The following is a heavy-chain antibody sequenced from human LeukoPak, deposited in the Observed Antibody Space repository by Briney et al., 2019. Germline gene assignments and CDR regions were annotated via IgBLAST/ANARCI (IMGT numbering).Heavy chain of an antibody. V-gene: IGHV3-15*01. CDR2: IKSKTDGGTT. Sequence: SGGSLRLSCAASGFTFSNAWVSWVRQAPGKGLEWIGRIKSKTDGGTTDYAAPVKGRFTISRDDSTDTLYLQLNSLKTGDTAIYYCTTDPRNGYYFDYWGQGTLVTVSS. CDR3: TTDPRNGYYFDY. J-gene: IGHJ4*02. CDR1: GFTFSNAW. D-gene: IGHD1-1*01.